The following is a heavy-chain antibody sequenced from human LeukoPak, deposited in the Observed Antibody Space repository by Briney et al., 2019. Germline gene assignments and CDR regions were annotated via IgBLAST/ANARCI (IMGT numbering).Heavy chain of an antibody. J-gene: IGHJ4*02. CDR3: ARDFSETKYSSYYYFDY. V-gene: IGHV3-48*03. CDR2: ISSSGSTI. Sequence: PGGSLRLSCAASGFTFSSYEMNWVRQAPGKGLEWVSYISSSGSTIYYADSVKGRFTISRDNAKNTLYLQMNSLRAEDTAVYYCARDFSETKYSSYYYFDYWGQGTLVTVSS. CDR1: GFTFSSYE. D-gene: IGHD6-19*01.